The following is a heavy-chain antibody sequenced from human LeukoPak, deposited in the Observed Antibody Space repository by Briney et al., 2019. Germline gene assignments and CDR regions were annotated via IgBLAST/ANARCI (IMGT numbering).Heavy chain of an antibody. V-gene: IGHV1-8*01. J-gene: IGHJ6*02. CDR2: MNPNSGNT. Sequence: ASVKVSCKASGYTFTSYDINWVRQATGQGLEWMGWMNPNSGNTGYAQKFQGRVTMTRNTSISTAYMELSSLGSEDTAVYYCARGRYCSGGSCYSSDRYYYYGMDVWGQGTTVTVSS. CDR3: ARGRYCSGGSCYSSDRYYYYGMDV. CDR1: GYTFTSYD. D-gene: IGHD2-15*01.